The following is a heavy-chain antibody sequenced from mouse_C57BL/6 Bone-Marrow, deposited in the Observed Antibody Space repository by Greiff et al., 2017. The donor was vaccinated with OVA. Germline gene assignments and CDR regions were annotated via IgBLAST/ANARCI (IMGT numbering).Heavy chain of an antibody. J-gene: IGHJ3*01. Sequence: QVQLQQSGAELARPGASVKLSCKASGYTFTSYGISWVKQRTGQGLEWIGEIYPRSGNTYYNEKFKGKATLTADKSSSTAYMELRSLTSEDSAVYFCARVYSNLNWLFAYWGQGTLVTVSA. CDR2: IYPRSGNT. D-gene: IGHD2-5*01. CDR1: GYTFTSYG. V-gene: IGHV1-81*01. CDR3: ARVYSNLNWLFAY.